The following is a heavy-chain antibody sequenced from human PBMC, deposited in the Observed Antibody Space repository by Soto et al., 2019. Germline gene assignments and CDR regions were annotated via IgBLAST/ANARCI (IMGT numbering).Heavy chain of an antibody. CDR3: ARGGYCSGGSCYYYYYYGMDV. Sequence: GSLRLSCAASGFTFSSYSMNWVRQAPGKGLEWVSSISSSSSYIYYADSVKGRFTISRDNAKNSLYLQMNSLRAEDTAVYYCARGGYCSGGSCYYYYYYGMDVWGQGTTVTVSS. CDR2: ISSSSSYI. J-gene: IGHJ6*02. D-gene: IGHD2-15*01. V-gene: IGHV3-21*01. CDR1: GFTFSSYS.